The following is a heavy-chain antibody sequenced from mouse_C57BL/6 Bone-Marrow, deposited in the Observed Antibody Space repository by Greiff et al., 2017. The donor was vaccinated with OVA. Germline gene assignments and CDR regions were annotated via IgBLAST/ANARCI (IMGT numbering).Heavy chain of an antibody. D-gene: IGHD2-4*01. Sequence: EVHLVESGGDLVKPGGSLKLSCAASGFTFSSYGMSWVRQTPDKRLEWVATISSGGSYTYYPDSVKGRFTISRDNAKNTLYLQMSSLKSEDTAMYYCARHERNYDYPWFAYWGQGTLVTVSA. J-gene: IGHJ3*01. CDR3: ARHERNYDYPWFAY. CDR2: ISSGGSYT. V-gene: IGHV5-6*01. CDR1: GFTFSSYG.